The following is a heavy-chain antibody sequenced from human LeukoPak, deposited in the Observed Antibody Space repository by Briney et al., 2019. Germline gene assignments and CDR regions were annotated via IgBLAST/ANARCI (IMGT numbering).Heavy chain of an antibody. J-gene: IGHJ4*02. CDR2: TYYRSKWFS. Sequence: SQTLSLTCAISGDSVSSDSAAWNRIRQSPSRGLEWLGRTYYRSKWFSDYALSVKSRITINADTSKNQFSLQLSSVTPEDTAVYYCARKGTVTTPFDYWGQGILVTVSS. CDR1: GDSVSSDSAA. D-gene: IGHD4-11*01. CDR3: ARKGTVTTPFDY. V-gene: IGHV6-1*01.